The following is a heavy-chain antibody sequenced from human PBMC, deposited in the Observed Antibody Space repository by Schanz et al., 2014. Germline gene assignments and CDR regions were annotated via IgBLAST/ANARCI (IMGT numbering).Heavy chain of an antibody. J-gene: IGHJ4*02. V-gene: IGHV3-43*01. Sequence: EVQLVESGGVVVQPGGSLRLSCAASGFTFDDYTMHWVRQAPGEGLDWVSLINWNSRTISYSDSVKGRFTISRDNSKNSLFLQMNSLRSEDTALYFCAASGYGDYGGLNYWGQGTLVTVSS. CDR1: GFTFDDYT. CDR3: AASGYGDYGGLNY. CDR2: INWNSRTI. D-gene: IGHD4-17*01.